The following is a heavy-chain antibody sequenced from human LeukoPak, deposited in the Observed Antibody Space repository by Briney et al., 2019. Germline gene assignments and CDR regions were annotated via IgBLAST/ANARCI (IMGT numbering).Heavy chain of an antibody. CDR3: ARGSDFGDY. J-gene: IGHJ4*02. D-gene: IGHD4-17*01. CDR2: IYYRGSN. V-gene: IGHV4-59*01. CDR1: RASISIYY. Sequence: SETLSLTCTVSRASISIYYGSWIRQPPGKGLEWIGYIYYRGSNNYNPSLKGRVTMSVDTSKNQFSLRLSSVTAADTAVYYCARGSDFGDYWGQGTLVTVSS.